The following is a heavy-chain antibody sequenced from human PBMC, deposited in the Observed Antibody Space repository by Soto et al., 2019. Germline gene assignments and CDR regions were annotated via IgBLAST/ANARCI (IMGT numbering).Heavy chain of an antibody. V-gene: IGHV1-18*04. J-gene: IGHJ4*02. Sequence: ASVQVSCKASGYTFTSYGISWVRQAPGQGLEWMGWNSAYNGNTNYAQKLQGRVTMTTDTSTSTAYMELRSLRSDDTAVYYCARDPPLPHMIVATSPFFDYWGQGTLVTVS. D-gene: IGHD3-22*01. CDR1: GYTFTSYG. CDR2: NSAYNGNT. CDR3: ARDPPLPHMIVATSPFFDY.